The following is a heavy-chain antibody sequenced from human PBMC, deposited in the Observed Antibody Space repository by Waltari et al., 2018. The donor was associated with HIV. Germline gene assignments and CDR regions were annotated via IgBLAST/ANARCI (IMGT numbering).Heavy chain of an antibody. D-gene: IGHD4-17*01. V-gene: IGHV3-49*04. Sequence: EVQLVESGGDLVQPGRSLRLSCSASGFNFGAYLMSWVRQAPGKGREWVGFIRSKADAGGTAEYAASVKGRFTISRDDSRSIAYLQMNSLKSEDTAVYYCARTTVTYFDSWGQGTLVSVSS. J-gene: IGHJ4*02. CDR3: ARTTVTYFDS. CDR2: IRSKADAGGTA. CDR1: GFNFGAYL.